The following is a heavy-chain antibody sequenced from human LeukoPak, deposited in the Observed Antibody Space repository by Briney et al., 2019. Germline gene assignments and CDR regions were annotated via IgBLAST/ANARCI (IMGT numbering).Heavy chain of an antibody. CDR1: GGTFSSYA. D-gene: IGHD4-23*01. V-gene: IGHV1-69*05. Sequence: ASVKVSCKASGGTFSSYAISWVRQAPGQGLEWMGGIIPIFGTANYAQKFQGRVTITTDESTSTAYMELSSLRSEDTAVYYCAKERHGGNFAAYFGYWGQGTLVTVSS. CDR3: AKERHGGNFAAYFGY. CDR2: IIPIFGTA. J-gene: IGHJ4*02.